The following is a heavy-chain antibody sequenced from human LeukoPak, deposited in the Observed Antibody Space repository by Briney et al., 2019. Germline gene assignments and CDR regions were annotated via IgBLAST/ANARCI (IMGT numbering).Heavy chain of an antibody. CDR2: IDPRSGGT. V-gene: IGHV1-2*02. CDR1: GYTFTDYY. J-gene: IGHJ4*02. Sequence: ASVKVSCKASGYTFTDYYIHWVRRAPAQGLEWMGWIDPRSGGTRCTQKFQGRVTMTRDTSISTVYLDLSGMTFDDTALYYCATDTYGTLDYWGQGTLVTVSS. D-gene: IGHD2/OR15-2a*01. CDR3: ATDTYGTLDY.